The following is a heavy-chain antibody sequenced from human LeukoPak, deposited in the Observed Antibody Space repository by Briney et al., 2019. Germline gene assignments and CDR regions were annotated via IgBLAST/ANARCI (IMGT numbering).Heavy chain of an antibody. CDR3: ADYRKPQGLDY. V-gene: IGHV3-23*01. J-gene: IGHJ4*02. Sequence: GGSLRLSCEVSEFPFSVYAMAWVRQAPGQGLEWVSAIDASGSDTYYTDSVKGRFTISRDNSKNTMYLQMNSLRVEDTAVYYCADYRKPQGLDYWGQGTLVTVSS. CDR2: IDASGSDT. D-gene: IGHD1-14*01. CDR1: EFPFSVYA.